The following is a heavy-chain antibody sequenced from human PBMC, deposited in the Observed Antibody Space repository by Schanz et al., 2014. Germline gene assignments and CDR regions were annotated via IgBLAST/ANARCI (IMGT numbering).Heavy chain of an antibody. CDR3: AKGRFGELSAFDI. CDR1: GFMFSSYS. V-gene: IGHV3-23*04. Sequence: EVQLVESGGGLVQPGGSLRLSCAASGFMFSSYSMNWVRQAPGKGLEWVSAISGGGGTTYYADSVKGRFTISRDNSKNTLYLQMNSLRAEDTAVYYCAKGRFGELSAFDIWGQGTMVTVSS. J-gene: IGHJ3*02. D-gene: IGHD3-10*01. CDR2: ISGGGGTT.